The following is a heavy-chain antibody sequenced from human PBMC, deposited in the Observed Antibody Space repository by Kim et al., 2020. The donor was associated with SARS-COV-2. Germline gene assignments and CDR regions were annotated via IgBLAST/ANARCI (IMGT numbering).Heavy chain of an antibody. J-gene: IGHJ6*02. CDR2: IKSKTDGGTT. D-gene: IGHD3-22*01. CDR1: GFTFSNAW. Sequence: GGSLRLSCAASGFTFSNAWMSWVRQAPGKGLEWVGRIKSKTDGGTTDYAAPVKGRFTISRDDSKNTLYLQMNSLKTEDTAVYYCTTDILYYYDSSGQAGKDLYGMDVWGQGTTVTVSS. V-gene: IGHV3-15*01. CDR3: TTDILYYYDSSGQAGKDLYGMDV.